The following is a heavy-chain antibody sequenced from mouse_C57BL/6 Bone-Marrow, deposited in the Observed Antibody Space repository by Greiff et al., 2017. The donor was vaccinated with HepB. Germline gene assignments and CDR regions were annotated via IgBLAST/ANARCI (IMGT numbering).Heavy chain of an antibody. CDR2: ISSGSSTI. Sequence: EVQVVESGGGLVKPGGSLKLSCAASGFTFSDYGMHWVRQAPEKGLEWVAYISSGSSTIYYADTVKGRFTISRDNAKNTLFLQMTSLRSEDTAMYYCASEGYYGSSPYAMDYWGQGTSVTVSS. J-gene: IGHJ4*01. V-gene: IGHV5-17*01. CDR1: GFTFSDYG. D-gene: IGHD1-1*01. CDR3: ASEGYYGSSPYAMDY.